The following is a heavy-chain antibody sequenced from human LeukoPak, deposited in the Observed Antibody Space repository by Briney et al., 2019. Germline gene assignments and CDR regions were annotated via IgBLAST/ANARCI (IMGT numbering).Heavy chain of an antibody. V-gene: IGHV4-39*01. CDR3: ARTYSNSWYYYYGMDV. J-gene: IGHJ6*02. CDR2: IYYSGRT. Sequence: PSETLSLTCTVSGGSISSSSYYWGWIRQPPGKGLEWIGSIYYSGRTHYNPSLKSRVTISVDTPKNQFSLKLSSVTAADTAVYYCARTYSNSWYYYYGMDVWGQGTTVTVSS. CDR1: GGSISSSSYY. D-gene: IGHD6-13*01.